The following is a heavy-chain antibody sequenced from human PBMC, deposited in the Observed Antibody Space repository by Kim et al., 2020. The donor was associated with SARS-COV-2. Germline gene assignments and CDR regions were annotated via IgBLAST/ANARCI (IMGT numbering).Heavy chain of an antibody. CDR2: INPNSGGT. Sequence: ASVKVSCKASGYTFTGYYMHWVRQAPGQRLEWMGRINPNSGGTNYAQKFQGRVTMTRDTSISTAYMELSRLRSDDTAVYYCARDAGGITIFGVVIMAPGDYWGQGTLVTVSS. J-gene: IGHJ4*02. CDR1: GYTFTGYY. D-gene: IGHD3-3*01. V-gene: IGHV1-2*06. CDR3: ARDAGGITIFGVVIMAPGDY.